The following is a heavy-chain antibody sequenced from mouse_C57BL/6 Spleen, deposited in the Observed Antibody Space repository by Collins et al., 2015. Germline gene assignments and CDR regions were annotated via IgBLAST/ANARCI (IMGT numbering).Heavy chain of an antibody. CDR2: ISYDGSN. V-gene: IGHV3-6*02. D-gene: IGHD2-14*01. CDR1: GYSITSGFY. J-gene: IGHJ3*01. CDR3: ARVDYRYDAWFAY. Sequence: DVQLQESGPGLVKPSQSLSLTCPVTGYSITSGFYWNWIRQFPGNKLEWMGYISYDGSNNYNPSLKNRISITRDTSKNQFFLKLNSVTTEDTATYYCARVDYRYDAWFAYWGQGTLVTVSA.